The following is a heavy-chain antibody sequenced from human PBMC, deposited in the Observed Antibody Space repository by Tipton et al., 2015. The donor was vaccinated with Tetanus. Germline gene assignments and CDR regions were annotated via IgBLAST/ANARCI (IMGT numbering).Heavy chain of an antibody. V-gene: IGHV4-61*01. CDR2: VFHSGST. D-gene: IGHD5-18*01. CDR1: GGSINSVNYY. J-gene: IGHJ4*02. CDR3: ARASRYSYGYSSYFDY. Sequence: LRLSCTVSGGSINSVNYYWSWIRQPPGKGLEWIGYVFHSGSTKYNPSLKSRVTISVDTSKNQFSLKLSSVTAADTAMYYCARASRYSYGYSSYFDYWGQGILVTVSS.